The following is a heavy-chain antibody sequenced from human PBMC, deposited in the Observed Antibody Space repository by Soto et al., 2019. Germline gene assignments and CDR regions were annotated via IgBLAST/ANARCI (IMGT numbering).Heavy chain of an antibody. CDR1: GYTLTELS. V-gene: IGHV1-24*01. J-gene: IGHJ3*02. CDR2: FDPEDGET. CDR3: ATDLPQGPRHQLDI. Sequence: ASVKVSCKVSGYTLTELSMHWVRQAPGKGLEWMGGFDPEDGETIYAQKFQGRVTMTEDTSTDTAYMELSSLRSEDTAVYYCATDLPQGPRHQLDIWGQGTMVTVSS.